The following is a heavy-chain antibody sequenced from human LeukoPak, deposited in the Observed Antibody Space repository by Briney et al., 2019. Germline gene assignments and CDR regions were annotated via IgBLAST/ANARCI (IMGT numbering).Heavy chain of an antibody. Sequence: PGGSLRLSCAASGFTFSNAYMNWVRQAPGKGLEWVGRKPKTDGETTEYAAPVKDRFSISRDDSKSMMYPQMNSLKTEDTAVYYCITPLPYSAQGGQGTLVTVSS. J-gene: IGHJ4*02. D-gene: IGHD2-21*01. CDR3: ITPLPYSAQ. CDR1: GFTFSNAY. CDR2: KPKTDGETT. V-gene: IGHV3-15*07.